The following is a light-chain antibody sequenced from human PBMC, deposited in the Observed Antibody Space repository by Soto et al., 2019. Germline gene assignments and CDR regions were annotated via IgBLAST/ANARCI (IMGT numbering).Light chain of an antibody. CDR2: EVT. CDR3: SSYAGSNNPWV. V-gene: IGLV2-8*01. Sequence: QSALTQPPSASGSPGQSVTISCTGTSSDVGAYNYVCWYQQHPGKAPKLIISEVTKRPSGVPARFSGSKSGNTASLTVTGLQAEDEDDYYCSSYAGSNNPWVFGGGTQLTVL. J-gene: IGLJ3*02. CDR1: SSDVGAYNY.